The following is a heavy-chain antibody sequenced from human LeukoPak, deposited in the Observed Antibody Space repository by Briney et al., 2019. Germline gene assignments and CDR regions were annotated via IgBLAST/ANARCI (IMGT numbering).Heavy chain of an antibody. Sequence: GGSLRLSCAASGFTVSSNYMSWVRQAPGKGLEWVSVIYSGGSTYYADSVKGRFTISRDNSKNTLYLQMNSLRAEDTAVYYCARDRSSSWYSGAFDIWGQGTMVTVSS. J-gene: IGHJ3*02. CDR3: ARDRSSSWYSGAFDI. D-gene: IGHD6-13*01. CDR2: IYSGGST. CDR1: GFTVSSNY. V-gene: IGHV3-66*01.